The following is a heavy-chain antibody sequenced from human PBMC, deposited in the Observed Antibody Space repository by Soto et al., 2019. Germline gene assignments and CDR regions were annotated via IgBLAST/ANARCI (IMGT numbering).Heavy chain of an antibody. J-gene: IGHJ4*02. CDR2: INPGNGNT. D-gene: IGHD3-22*01. CDR1: GYSFTSYG. V-gene: IGHV1-3*01. CDR3: ARGGYFDSSNYLAY. Sequence: GASVKVSCKGFGYSFTSYGINWVRQAPGRGLEWMGWINPGNGNTKYSQQFQGRVIIDRDTSASTAYMELSSLRSEDTAVYYCARGGYFDSSNYLAYWGLGTLVTVSS.